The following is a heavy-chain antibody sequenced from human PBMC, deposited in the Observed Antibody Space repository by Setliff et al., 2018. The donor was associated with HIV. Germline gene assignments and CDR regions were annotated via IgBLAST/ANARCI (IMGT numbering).Heavy chain of an antibody. CDR1: GYSFTNYW. V-gene: IGHV5-10-1*01. J-gene: IGHJ4*02. D-gene: IGHD5-18*01. CDR3: ARQPRGYSYGDGVYLDY. Sequence: GESLKISCQGSGYSFTNYWINWVRQMPGKGLEWMGRIDPSDFYIKYSPSFQGHVTISADRSITTAYLHWSSLRASDTATYYCARQPRGYSYGDGVYLDYWGQGTPVTVSS. CDR2: IDPSDFYI.